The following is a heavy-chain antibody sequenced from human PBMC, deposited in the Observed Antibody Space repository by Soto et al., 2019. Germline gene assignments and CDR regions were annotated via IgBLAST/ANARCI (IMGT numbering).Heavy chain of an antibody. D-gene: IGHD2-15*01. Sequence: SETLSLTCTVSGGSISSYYWSWIRQPPGKGLEWIGYIYYSGSTNYNPSLKSRVTISVDTSKNQFSLKLSSVTAADTAVYYCARTIYGDCSGGSCYSFGDWFDPWGQGTLVTVSS. CDR2: IYYSGST. V-gene: IGHV4-59*01. J-gene: IGHJ5*02. CDR1: GGSISSYY. CDR3: ARTIYGDCSGGSCYSFGDWFDP.